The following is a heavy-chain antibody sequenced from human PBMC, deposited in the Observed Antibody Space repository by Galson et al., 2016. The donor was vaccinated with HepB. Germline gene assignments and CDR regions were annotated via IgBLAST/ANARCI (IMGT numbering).Heavy chain of an antibody. J-gene: IGHJ3*02. D-gene: IGHD3-9*01. CDR3: AREPAATGDAFDI. CDR2: IYYNGST. Sequence: TLSLTCTVSGGSITSYYWSWIRQPPGKGLEWIGYIYYNGSTNYNPSLKGRVTISIDTSKNQFSLRLSSVTAADTAVYYCAREPAATGDAFDIWGQETMVTVSS. V-gene: IGHV4-59*01. CDR1: GGSITSYY.